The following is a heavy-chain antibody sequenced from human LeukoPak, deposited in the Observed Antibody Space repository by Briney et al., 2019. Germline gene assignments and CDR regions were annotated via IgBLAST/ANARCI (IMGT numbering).Heavy chain of an antibody. D-gene: IGHD5-12*01. Sequence: GGSLRLSCAASGLTFSRYGMHWVRQAPGRGLEWVAFIRFHGSDKYYVDSVKDRFTISRDNPKNTLYLQMNSLRTEDTAVYYCAKEAGGYDRFDFWGQGTLVTVSS. CDR1: GLTFSRYG. V-gene: IGHV3-30*02. CDR2: IRFHGSDK. CDR3: AKEAGGYDRFDF. J-gene: IGHJ4*02.